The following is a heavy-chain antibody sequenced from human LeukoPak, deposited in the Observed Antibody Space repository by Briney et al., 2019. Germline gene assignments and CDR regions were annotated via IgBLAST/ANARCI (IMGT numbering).Heavy chain of an antibody. J-gene: IGHJ5*02. CDR3: ARLIVVPAARPMYNWFDP. CDR1: GGSFSGYY. Sequence: SETLSLTCAVYGGSFSGYYWSWIRQPPGKGLEWIGEINHSGSTNYNPSLKSRVTISVDTSKNQFSLKLSSVTAADTAVYYCARLIVVPAARPMYNWFDPWGQGTLVTVSS. CDR2: INHSGST. V-gene: IGHV4-34*01. D-gene: IGHD2-2*01.